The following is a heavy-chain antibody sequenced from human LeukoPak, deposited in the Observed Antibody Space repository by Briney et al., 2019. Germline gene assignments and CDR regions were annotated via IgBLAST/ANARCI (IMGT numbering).Heavy chain of an antibody. J-gene: IGHJ4*02. Sequence: GESLKISCKGSGYSFTNYWIGWVRQMPGKGLEWMGRIDPSDSYTNYSPSFQGHVTISADKSISTAYLQWSSLRASDTAMYYCARTLTTDIDYWGQGTLVTVSS. D-gene: IGHD4-11*01. V-gene: IGHV5-10-1*01. CDR3: ARTLTTDIDY. CDR1: GYSFTNYW. CDR2: IDPSDSYT.